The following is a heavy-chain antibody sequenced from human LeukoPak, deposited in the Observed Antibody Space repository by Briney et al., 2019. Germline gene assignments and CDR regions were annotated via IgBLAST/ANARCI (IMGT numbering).Heavy chain of an antibody. CDR2: ISWNSGNI. CDR3: VKGVSGWDFDAFDI. Sequence: PGGSLRLSCAASGFTFDDYAMHWVRQVSGKGLEWVSGISWNSGNIGYADSVKGRFTISRDNAKNSLYLQMNSLRAEDMALYYCVKGVSGWDFDAFDIWGQGTMVTVSS. CDR1: GFTFDDYA. D-gene: IGHD6-19*01. V-gene: IGHV3-9*03. J-gene: IGHJ3*02.